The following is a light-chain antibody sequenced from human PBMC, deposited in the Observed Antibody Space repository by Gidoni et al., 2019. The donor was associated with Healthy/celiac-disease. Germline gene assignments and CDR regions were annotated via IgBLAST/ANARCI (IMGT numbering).Light chain of an antibody. CDR3: QQYGSSQYT. CDR1: QSVSSSY. Sequence: PGTLSLSPGERATLSCRASQSVSSSYLAWYQQKPGQAPRLLIYGASSRATGIPDRFSGSGSGTDFPRTISRLEPEDFAVYYCQQYGSSQYTFGQGTKLEIK. CDR2: GAS. J-gene: IGKJ2*01. V-gene: IGKV3-20*01.